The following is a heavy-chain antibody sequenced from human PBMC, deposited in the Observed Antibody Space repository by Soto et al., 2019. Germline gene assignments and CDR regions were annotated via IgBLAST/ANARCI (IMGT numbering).Heavy chain of an antibody. CDR3: ARSQFYDLSEEEHFDY. Sequence: PSETLSLTCTVSGGSISSSSYYWGWIRQPPGKGLEWIGSIYYSGSTYYNPSLKSRVTISVDTSKNQFSLKLSSVTAADTAVYYCARSQFYDLSEEEHFDYWGQGTLVTVSS. J-gene: IGHJ4*02. D-gene: IGHD3-3*01. V-gene: IGHV4-39*07. CDR1: GGSISSSSYY. CDR2: IYYSGST.